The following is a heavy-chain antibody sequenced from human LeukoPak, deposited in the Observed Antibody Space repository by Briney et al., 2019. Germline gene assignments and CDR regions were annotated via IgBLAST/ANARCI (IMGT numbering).Heavy chain of an antibody. D-gene: IGHD3-22*01. CDR1: GGSISSYY. V-gene: IGHV4-59*01. J-gene: IGHJ3*02. Sequence: SGPGLVKPSETLSLTCTVSGGSISSYYWSWIRQPPGKGLEWIGYIYYSGSTNYNPSLKSRVTISVDTSKNQFSLKLSSVTAADTAVYYCARETVVKTYYYDSSGYPASAFDIWGQGTMVTVSS. CDR3: ARETVVKTYYYDSSGYPASAFDI. CDR2: IYYSGST.